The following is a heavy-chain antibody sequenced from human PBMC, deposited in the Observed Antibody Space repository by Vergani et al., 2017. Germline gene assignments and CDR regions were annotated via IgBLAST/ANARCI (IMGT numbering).Heavy chain of an antibody. J-gene: IGHJ5*02. CDR2: IHYSENT. V-gene: IGHV4-61*08. CDR1: GGSSSNDDSY. CDR3: ASDTHSGQRADR. D-gene: IGHD6-19*01. Sequence: QVQLQESGPGLVKPSETLSVTCIVSGGSSSNDDSYWSWIRQPPGKGLEWIGSIHYSENTNYNPSLKTRVTISVDTSKNQFSLTLTSVTAADTAVYYCASDTHSGQRADRWGQGILVTVTS.